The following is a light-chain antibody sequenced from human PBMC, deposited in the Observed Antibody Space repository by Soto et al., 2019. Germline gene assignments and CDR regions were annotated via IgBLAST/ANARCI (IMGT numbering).Light chain of an antibody. CDR3: QPYKSFPLT. CDR2: GAS. V-gene: IGKV1-5*01. CDR1: QSVGPS. J-gene: IGKJ3*01. Sequence: IQMTQSPSTLSASVGDRVTVTCRASQSVGPSLAWYQQKPGKAPNLLIYGASILETGVPSRFSGSGSGTDFTLTITILQPDDSATYYCQPYKSFPLTFGPGTKVEIK.